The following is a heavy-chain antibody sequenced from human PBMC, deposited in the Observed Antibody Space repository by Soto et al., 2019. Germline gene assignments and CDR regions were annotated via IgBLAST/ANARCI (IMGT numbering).Heavy chain of an antibody. CDR2: IYYSGST. CDR1: GGSISSYY. J-gene: IGHJ5*02. D-gene: IGHD3-3*01. V-gene: IGHV4-59*01. Sequence: PSETLSLTCTVSGGSISSYYWSWIRQPPGKGLEWIGYIYYSGSTNYNPSLKSRVTISVDTSKNQFSLKLSSVTAADTAVYYCARINYYDFWSGYPNWFDPWGQGTLVTVSS. CDR3: ARINYYDFWSGYPNWFDP.